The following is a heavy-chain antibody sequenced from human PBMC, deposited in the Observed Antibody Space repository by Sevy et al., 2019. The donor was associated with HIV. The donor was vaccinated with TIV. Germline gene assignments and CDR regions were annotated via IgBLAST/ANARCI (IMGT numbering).Heavy chain of an antibody. CDR1: GFTFSSYW. V-gene: IGHV3-7*01. CDR2: IKQDGSEK. Sequence: GGSLRLSCAASGFTFSSYWMSWVRQAPGKGLEWVANIKQDGSEKYYVDSVKGRFTISRDNAKNSLYLQMNSLRAEDRAVYYCARCRVTPYYYYGMDVWGQGTTVTVSS. D-gene: IGHD2-21*02. J-gene: IGHJ6*02. CDR3: ARCRVTPYYYYGMDV.